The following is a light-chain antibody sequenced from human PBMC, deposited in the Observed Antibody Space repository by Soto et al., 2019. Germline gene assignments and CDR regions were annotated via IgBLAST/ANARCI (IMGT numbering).Light chain of an antibody. J-gene: IGKJ4*01. CDR3: QQRSDGPST. CDR1: QSVSSY. CDR2: DAS. Sequence: EIVLTQSPATLSLSPGERATLSCRASQSVSSYLVWYQQKPGQVPRLLIYDASNRATGIPARFGGSGSGTDFTLTISSLEPEDSAVYYCQQRSDGPSTFGGGTKVESK. V-gene: IGKV3-11*01.